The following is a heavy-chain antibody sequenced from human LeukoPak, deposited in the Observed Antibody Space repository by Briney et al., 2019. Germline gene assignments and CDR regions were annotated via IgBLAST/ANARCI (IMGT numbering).Heavy chain of an antibody. J-gene: IGHJ4*02. CDR3: ARGGGDYYDSSGYYYFDY. CDR2: INTDGSST. CDR1: GFTFSSYW. Sequence: GGSLRLSCAASGFTFSSYWMHWVRQAPGKGLVWVSRINTDGSSTSCADSVKGRFTISRDNAKNTLYLQMNSLRAEDTAVYYCARGGGDYYDSSGYYYFDYWGQGTLVTVSS. V-gene: IGHV3-74*01. D-gene: IGHD3-22*01.